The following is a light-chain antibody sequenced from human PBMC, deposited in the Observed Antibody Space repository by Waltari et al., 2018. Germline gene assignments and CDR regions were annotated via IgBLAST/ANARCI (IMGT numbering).Light chain of an antibody. Sequence: QSALTQPASVSGSPGQSIAISCTGISSDVGAYNDVSWYQQYPGNARKVMISDVINTPAGVSDRFSGSQTGNTASLTISGLHAEDEAEYYCSSYATSRTVVFGGGTKLTVL. CDR3: SSYATSRTVV. CDR2: DVI. CDR1: SSDVGAYND. J-gene: IGLJ3*02. V-gene: IGLV2-14*01.